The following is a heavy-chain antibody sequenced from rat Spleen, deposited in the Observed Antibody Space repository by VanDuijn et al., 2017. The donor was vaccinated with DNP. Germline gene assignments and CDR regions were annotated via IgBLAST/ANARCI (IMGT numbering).Heavy chain of an antibody. V-gene: IGHV5-22*01. D-gene: IGHD3-1*01. Sequence: EVQLVESGGGLVQPGRSLKLSCAASGFTFSDYYMAWVRQAPTKGLEWVAYIGSDGYAPYYGDSVKGRFTISRDNPHTTLYLQMNSLRSEDTATYYCARHPSAMDAWGQGTSVTVSS. CDR1: GFTFSDYY. CDR3: ARHPSAMDA. CDR2: IGSDGYAP. J-gene: IGHJ4*01.